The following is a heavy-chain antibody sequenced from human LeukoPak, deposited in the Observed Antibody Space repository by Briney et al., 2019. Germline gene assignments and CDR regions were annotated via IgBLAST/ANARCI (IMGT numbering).Heavy chain of an antibody. CDR1: GYTFTDYY. CDR2: INPNSGDT. Sequence: GASVKVSCKASGYTFTDYYIHWVGQAPGQGLEWVGWINPNSGDTHSAHTFQGRVTMTRDTSISTASMDLSRLRSADTAVYYCARAPNSDAYDIWGRGTLVTVSS. V-gene: IGHV1-2*02. J-gene: IGHJ3*02. CDR3: ARAPNSDAYDI.